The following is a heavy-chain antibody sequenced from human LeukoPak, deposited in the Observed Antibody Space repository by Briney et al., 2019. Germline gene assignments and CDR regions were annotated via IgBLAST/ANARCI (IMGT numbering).Heavy chain of an antibody. CDR1: GFIFHDYS. D-gene: IGHD3-10*02. J-gene: IGHJ3*02. V-gene: IGHV3-21*01. CDR3: ARKKVVARTMLDAFDI. Sequence: GGSLRLSCEASGFIFHDYSMNWVRQAPGKGLEWVSSLSIGSPYIYHADSVKGRFTVSRDNSRNSLYLQMNSLRAEDTAVYYCARKKVVARTMLDAFDIWGQGTLVTVSS. CDR2: LSIGSPYI.